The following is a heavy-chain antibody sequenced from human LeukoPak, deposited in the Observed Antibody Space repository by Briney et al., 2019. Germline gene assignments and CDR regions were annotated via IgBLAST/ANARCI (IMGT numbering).Heavy chain of an antibody. CDR2: IYYSGST. Sequence: SETLSLTCAVYGGSFSGYYWSWIRQPPGKGLEWIGYIYYSGSTYYNPSLKSRVTISVDTSKNQFSLKLSSVTAADTAVYYCARYCSSTSCYHLAYNWFDPWGQGALVTVSS. V-gene: IGHV4-34*09. CDR3: ARYCSSTSCYHLAYNWFDP. D-gene: IGHD2-2*01. J-gene: IGHJ5*02. CDR1: GGSFSGYY.